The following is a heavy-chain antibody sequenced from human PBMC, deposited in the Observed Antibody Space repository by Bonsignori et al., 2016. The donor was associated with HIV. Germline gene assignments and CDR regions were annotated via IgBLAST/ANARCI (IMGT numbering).Heavy chain of an antibody. CDR2: IYPDDSYA. D-gene: IGHD1-1*01. J-gene: IGHJ4*02. CDR3: ARGFQRPTY. V-gene: IGHV5-51*01. Sequence: VRQAPGKGLEWMGIIYPDDSYARYSPSFQGQVTISADKSTSTAYLQWSSLKASDTAMYFCARGFQRPTYWGQGTLVTVSS.